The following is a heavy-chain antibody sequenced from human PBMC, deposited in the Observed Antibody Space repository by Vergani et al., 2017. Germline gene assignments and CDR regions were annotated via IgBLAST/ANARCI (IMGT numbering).Heavy chain of an antibody. V-gene: IGHV4-61*02. CDR2: IYTSGST. CDR3: ARIGYCSSTSFDASFDI. CDR1: GGSISSGSYY. Sequence: QVQLQESGPGLVKPSQTLSLTCTVSGGSISSGSYYWSWIRQPAGKGLEWIGRIYTSGSTNYNPSLKSRVTISVDTSKNQFSLKLSSVTAADTAVYYCARIGYCSSTSFDASFDIWGQGTMVTVSS. J-gene: IGHJ3*02. D-gene: IGHD2-2*01.